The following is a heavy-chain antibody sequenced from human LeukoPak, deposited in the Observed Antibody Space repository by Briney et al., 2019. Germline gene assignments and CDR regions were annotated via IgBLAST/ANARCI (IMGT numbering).Heavy chain of an antibody. CDR1: GYTFTSYA. CDR3: AREPSSGSYLYGQYGMDV. J-gene: IGHJ6*04. Sequence: APVKVSCKASGYTFTSYAMHWVRQAPGQRLEWMGWINAGNGNTKYSQKFQGRVTITRDTSASTAYMELSSLRSEDTAVYYCAREPSSGSYLYGQYGMDVRGKGTTVTVSS. V-gene: IGHV1-3*01. CDR2: INAGNGNT. D-gene: IGHD3-10*01.